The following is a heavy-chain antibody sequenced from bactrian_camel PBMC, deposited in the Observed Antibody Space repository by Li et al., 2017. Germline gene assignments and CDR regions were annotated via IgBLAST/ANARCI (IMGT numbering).Heavy chain of an antibody. CDR1: GFTFSIYD. Sequence: VQLVESGGGLVQPGGSLRLSCAASGFTFSIYDMTWVRQAPGKGLEWVSTIGSGGGTTYYADSVKGRTTISRANAKNTVALQMSSLKPEDTAVYYCVIRPSGTDLKIDYWGQGTQVTVS. CDR3: VIRPSGTDLKIDY. V-gene: IGHV3S40*01. J-gene: IGHJ4*01. CDR2: IGSGGGTT.